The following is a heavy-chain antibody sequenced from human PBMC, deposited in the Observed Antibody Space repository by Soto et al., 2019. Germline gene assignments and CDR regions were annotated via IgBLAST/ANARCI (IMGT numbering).Heavy chain of an antibody. D-gene: IGHD3-22*01. CDR2: MYPLGNT. J-gene: IGHJ5*02. CDR1: GGSISSTTYY. CDR3: ARQPYDSRGYYYGT. Sequence: QLRLQESGPGLVKPSETLSLTCTVSGGSISSTTYYWGWIRQPPGKGLEWIGSMYPLGNTYYNPSLKSRVTVSVDTSKNHFSLKLSSVTAADTAVYYCARQPYDSRGYYYGTWGQGTLVTVSS. V-gene: IGHV4-39*01.